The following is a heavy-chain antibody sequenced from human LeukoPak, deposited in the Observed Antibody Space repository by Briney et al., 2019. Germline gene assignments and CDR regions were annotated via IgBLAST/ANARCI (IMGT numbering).Heavy chain of an antibody. D-gene: IGHD3-10*01. V-gene: IGHV3-23*01. CDR3: AADYGSGSYFFYYYYGMDV. Sequence: GGSLRLSCAASGFTFSSYAMSWVRQAPGKGLEWVSAIIGSGGSTYYADSVKGRFTISRDNSKNTLYLQMNSLRAEDTAVYYCAADYGSGSYFFYYYYGMDVWGKGTTVTVSS. CDR2: IIGSGGST. J-gene: IGHJ6*04. CDR1: GFTFSSYA.